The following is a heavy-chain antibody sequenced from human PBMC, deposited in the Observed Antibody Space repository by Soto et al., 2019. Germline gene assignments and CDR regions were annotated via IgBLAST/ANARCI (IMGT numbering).Heavy chain of an antibody. CDR3: ARSLVGYCSSTSCQNYYYYGMDV. Sequence: QVQLVQSGAEVKKPGSSVKVSCKASGGTFSSYAISWVRQAPGQGLEWMGGIIPIFGTANYAQKVQGRVTITADESTSTAYMELSSLRSEDTAVYYCARSLVGYCSSTSCQNYYYYGMDVWGQGTTVTVSS. V-gene: IGHV1-69*01. J-gene: IGHJ6*02. CDR1: GGTFSSYA. D-gene: IGHD2-2*01. CDR2: IIPIFGTA.